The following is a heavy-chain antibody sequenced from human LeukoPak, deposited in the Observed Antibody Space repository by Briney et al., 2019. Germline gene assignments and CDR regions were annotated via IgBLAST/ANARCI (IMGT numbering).Heavy chain of an antibody. D-gene: IGHD3-22*01. CDR2: MSGSGGTT. CDR1: GFTFSGYP. Sequence: GESLRLSCAASGFTFSGYPMNWVRQGPGKGLEWVSGMSGSGGTTYYADSVKGRFTISRDNSKNTLYLQMNSLRAEDTAVYYCARAMMVVTNLWGVYDYWGQGTLVTVSS. J-gene: IGHJ4*02. CDR3: ARAMMVVTNLWGVYDY. V-gene: IGHV3-23*01.